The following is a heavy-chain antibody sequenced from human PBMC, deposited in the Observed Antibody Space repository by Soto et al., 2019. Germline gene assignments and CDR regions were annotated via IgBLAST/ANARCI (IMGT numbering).Heavy chain of an antibody. CDR1: GGSISSGDYY. Sequence: SETLSLTCTVSGGSISSGDYYWSWIRQPPGKGLEWIGYIYYSGSTSYNPSLKSRVTISVDTSKNQFSLKLSSVTAADTAVYYCARLGGYYQALSAWGQGILVTVSS. J-gene: IGHJ5*02. CDR3: ARLGGYYQALSA. D-gene: IGHD3-3*01. CDR2: IYYSGST. V-gene: IGHV4-61*08.